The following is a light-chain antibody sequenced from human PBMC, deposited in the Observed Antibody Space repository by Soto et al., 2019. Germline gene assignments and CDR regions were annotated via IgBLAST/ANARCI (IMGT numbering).Light chain of an antibody. CDR2: EVS. CDR1: SSDIGGYNY. Sequence: QSVLTQPASVSGSPGQSITISCAGTSSDIGGYNYVSWYQQHPGKAPKVMIYEVSNRPSGVSNRFSGSKSGNTASLTISGLQAEHGADHYCSSYTSSSTIYVFGSGTKVT. CDR3: SSYTSSSTIYV. V-gene: IGLV2-14*01. J-gene: IGLJ1*01.